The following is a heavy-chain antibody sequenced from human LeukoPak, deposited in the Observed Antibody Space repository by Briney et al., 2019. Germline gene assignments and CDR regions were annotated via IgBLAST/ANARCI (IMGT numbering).Heavy chain of an antibody. Sequence: IPSETLSLTCAVYGGSFSGYYWSWIRQPPGKGLEWIGEINHSGSTYYNPSLKSRVTISVDRSKNQFSLNLSSVTAADTAVYYCARRYCSGGFCYYFDYWGQGTLVTVSS. CDR1: GGSFSGYY. D-gene: IGHD2-15*01. J-gene: IGHJ4*02. CDR2: INHSGST. CDR3: ARRYCSGGFCYYFDY. V-gene: IGHV4-34*01.